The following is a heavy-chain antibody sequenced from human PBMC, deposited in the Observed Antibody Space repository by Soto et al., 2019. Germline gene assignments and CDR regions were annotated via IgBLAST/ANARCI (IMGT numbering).Heavy chain of an antibody. CDR3: ARASVPVDTAMALDY. CDR2: ISAYNGNT. V-gene: IGHV1-18*01. J-gene: IGHJ4*02. Sequence: ASVKVSCKASGYTFTSYGISWVRQAPGQGLEWMGWISAYNGNTNYAQKLQGRVTMTTDTSTSTAYMELRSLRSDDTAVYYCARASVPVDTAMALDYWGQGTLVTAPQ. D-gene: IGHD5-18*01. CDR1: GYTFTSYG.